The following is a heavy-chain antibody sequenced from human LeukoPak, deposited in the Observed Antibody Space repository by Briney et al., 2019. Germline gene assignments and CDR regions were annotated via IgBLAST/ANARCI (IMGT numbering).Heavy chain of an antibody. CDR2: INPNSGGT. CDR3: ARDERYDSSGYPFDY. CDR1: GYTFTGYY. J-gene: IGHJ4*02. V-gene: IGHV1-2*02. Sequence: ASVKVSCKASGYTFTGYYMHWVRQAPGQGLEWMGWINPNSGGTNYAQQFQGRVTMTRDTSINTAYMELSRLRSDDTAVYYCARDERYDSSGYPFDYWGQGTLVTVSS. D-gene: IGHD3-22*01.